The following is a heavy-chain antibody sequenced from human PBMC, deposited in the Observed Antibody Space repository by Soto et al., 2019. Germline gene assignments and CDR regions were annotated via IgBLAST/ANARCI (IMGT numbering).Heavy chain of an antibody. CDR2: ISWNSGDI. J-gene: IGHJ4*02. V-gene: IGHV3-9*01. D-gene: IGHD2-2*03. Sequence: EVQLVESGGGSVQPGRSLRLSCAASGFSFDDDGMHWVRQGPGKGLEWVSGISWNSGDIYYADSVKGRFTISRDNAKRSLYLRMNSLRTEDTALYYCAKDNDLDRDGPFDYWGQGILVTVSS. CDR1: GFSFDDDG. CDR3: AKDNDLDRDGPFDY.